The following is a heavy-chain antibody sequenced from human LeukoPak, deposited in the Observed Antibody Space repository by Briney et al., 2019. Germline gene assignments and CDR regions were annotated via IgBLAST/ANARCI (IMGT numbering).Heavy chain of an antibody. CDR1: GGSFSGYY. J-gene: IGHJ4*02. V-gene: IGHV4-34*01. Sequence: PSETLSLTCAVYGGSFSGYYWSWIRQPPGKGLEWIGEINHSGSTNYNPSLKIRVTISVDKSKNQFSLKLSSVTAADTAVYYCSRLRIVVVPAAIGGKYYLDYWGQGTLVTVSS. CDR2: INHSGST. D-gene: IGHD2-2*01. CDR3: SRLRIVVVPAAIGGKYYLDY.